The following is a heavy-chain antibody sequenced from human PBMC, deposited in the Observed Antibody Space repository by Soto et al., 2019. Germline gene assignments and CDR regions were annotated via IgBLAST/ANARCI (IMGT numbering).Heavy chain of an antibody. D-gene: IGHD6-13*01. V-gene: IGHV3-23*01. Sequence: EVQLLESGGGLVQPGGSLRLSCAASGFTFSSYAMRWVRQAPGKGLEWVSAISGSGGSTYYADSVKGLFTISRDTSKNQLYLQVNSLRAEVTAVYYCAKLSGSSWLSDYWGQGTLVTVSS. CDR2: ISGSGGST. CDR1: GFTFSSYA. CDR3: AKLSGSSWLSDY. J-gene: IGHJ4*02.